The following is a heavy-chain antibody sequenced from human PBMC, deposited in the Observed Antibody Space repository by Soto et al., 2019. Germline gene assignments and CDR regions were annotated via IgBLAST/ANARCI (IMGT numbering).Heavy chain of an antibody. CDR2: VYSGGGT. J-gene: IGHJ4*01. CDR1: GGSLRGYS. Sequence: SETLSLTCAVSGGSLRGYSWSWIRQSPGKGLEWIGYVYSGGGTNYSPSFMGRVTISVDTTDNQFSLKLTSVTAADTAVYYCARFGAAAAHDDNWGRGVLVTVSS. CDR3: ARFGAAAAHDDN. D-gene: IGHD6-13*01. V-gene: IGHV4-59*01.